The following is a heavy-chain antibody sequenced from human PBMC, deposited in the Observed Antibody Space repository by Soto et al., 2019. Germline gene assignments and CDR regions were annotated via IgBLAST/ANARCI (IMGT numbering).Heavy chain of an antibody. J-gene: IGHJ3*02. D-gene: IGHD3-16*01. CDR2: INPSGCST. CDR3: ARVRSDDKVWVGYPLGYGPFDI. Sequence: ASVKVSCKESGYTIHRYYLHWVRQDPRQALEWRGIINPSGCSTGDAQKLHGKVTLNRKMYQGPVYVELSSLMSDDTAVDYCARVRSDDKVWVGYPLGYGPFDIWGRGTLVTVSS. V-gene: IGHV1-46*02. CDR1: GYTIHRYY.